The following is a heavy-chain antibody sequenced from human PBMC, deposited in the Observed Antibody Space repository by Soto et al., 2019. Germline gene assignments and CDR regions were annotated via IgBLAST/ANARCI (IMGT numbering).Heavy chain of an antibody. CDR1: GLPFSDYG. Sequence: PGGSLRLSCVVSGLPFSDYGFHWVRQAPGKGLDWVAAISYDGSFVYYADSVRGRFTISRDNSRNTLDLQMGSLRPEDTAVYYCVEKIMGYAANSDAMDVWGQGTTVTVSS. J-gene: IGHJ6*02. CDR3: VEKIMGYAANSDAMDV. D-gene: IGHD2-8*01. CDR2: ISYDGSFV. V-gene: IGHV3-30*03.